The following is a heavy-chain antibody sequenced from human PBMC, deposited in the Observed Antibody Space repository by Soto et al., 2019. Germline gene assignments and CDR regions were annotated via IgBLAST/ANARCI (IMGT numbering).Heavy chain of an antibody. J-gene: IGHJ4*02. V-gene: IGHV4-59*08. Sequence: SETLSLTCTVSGGSISSYYWSWIRQPPGKGLEWIGYIYYSGSTNYNPSLKSRVTISVDTSKNQFSLKLSSVTAADTAVYYCARTGGYFDWLPPYYFDYWGQGTLVTVS. D-gene: IGHD3-9*01. CDR1: GGSISSYY. CDR3: ARTGGYFDWLPPYYFDY. CDR2: IYYSGST.